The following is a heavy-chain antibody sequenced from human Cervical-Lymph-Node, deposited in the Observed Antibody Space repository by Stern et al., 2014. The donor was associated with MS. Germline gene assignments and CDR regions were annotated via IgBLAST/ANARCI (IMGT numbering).Heavy chain of an antibody. Sequence: EPLEESGGGVVQPGRSLSLSCVASGFTFSAYEMHWVRQAPGKGLEWVAFVSYDGTQRNSTDSVKARFAISRDNSKNTLYLHVNSLGDEDAAVYFCARGGRGVGLEYWGQGALVTVSS. CDR3: ARGGRGVGLEY. CDR1: GFTFSAYE. CDR2: VSYDGTQR. J-gene: IGHJ4*02. D-gene: IGHD3-10*01. V-gene: IGHV3-30*09.